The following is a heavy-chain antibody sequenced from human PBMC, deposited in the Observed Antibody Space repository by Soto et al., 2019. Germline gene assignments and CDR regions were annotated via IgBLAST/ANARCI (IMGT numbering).Heavy chain of an antibody. CDR2: IYPGDSDT. J-gene: IGHJ6*02. Sequence: GESLKISCKGSGYSFTSYWIGWVRQMPGKGLEWMGIIYPGDSDTRYSPSFQGQATISADKSISTAYLQWSSLKAPDTAMYYCARTSAAGKYYYGMDVWGQGTTVTVSS. V-gene: IGHV5-51*01. D-gene: IGHD6-13*01. CDR1: GYSFTSYW. CDR3: ARTSAAGKYYYGMDV.